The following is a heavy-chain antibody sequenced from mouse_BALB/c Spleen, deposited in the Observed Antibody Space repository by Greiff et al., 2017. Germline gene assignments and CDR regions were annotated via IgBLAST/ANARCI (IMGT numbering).Heavy chain of an antibody. CDR1: GFTFSSYA. J-gene: IGHJ3*01. V-gene: IGHV5-9-3*01. D-gene: IGHD1-1*01. Sequence: EVKLVESGGGLVKPGGSLKLSCAASGFTFSSYAMSWVRQTPEKRLEWVATISSGGSYTYDPDSVKGRFTISRDNAKNTRYLQMSSLRAEDTAMYFCARQGGYYGRAWFACGGQGTLVTVSA. CDR3: ARQGGYYGRAWFAC. CDR2: ISSGGSYT.